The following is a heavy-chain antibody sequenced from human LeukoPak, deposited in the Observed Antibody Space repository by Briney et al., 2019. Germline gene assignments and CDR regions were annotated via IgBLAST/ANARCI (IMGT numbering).Heavy chain of an antibody. Sequence: GASVKVSCKASGGTFCSFSLSWVRQAPGQGLEWMGRVIPVLNIANYTQRFQGRVTITADKSTGTTHMELSRLRSEDTAVYYCARDRTYGAGTSDWGQGTLVTVSS. CDR1: GGTFCSFS. V-gene: IGHV1-69*04. D-gene: IGHD3-10*01. CDR3: ARDRTYGAGTSD. CDR2: VIPVLNIA. J-gene: IGHJ1*01.